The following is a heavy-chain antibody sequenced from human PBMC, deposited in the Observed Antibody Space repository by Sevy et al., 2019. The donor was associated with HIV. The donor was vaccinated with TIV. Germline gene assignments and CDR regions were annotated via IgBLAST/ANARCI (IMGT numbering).Heavy chain of an antibody. D-gene: IGHD3-10*01. V-gene: IGHV3-53*01. CDR3: AREAGSCSFDY. CDR1: GFTATSNY. Sequence: GGSLRLSCAATGFTATSNYMSWVRQGPGKGMEWVSGFYNGDSTQYADSVKGRFTISRVKSNNTLYLQMDSLRAEDTSVYYCAREAGSCSFDYWGQGTLVTVSS. CDR2: FYNGDST. J-gene: IGHJ4*02.